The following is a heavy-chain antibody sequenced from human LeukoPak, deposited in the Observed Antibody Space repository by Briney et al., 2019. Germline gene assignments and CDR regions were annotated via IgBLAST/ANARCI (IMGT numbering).Heavy chain of an antibody. J-gene: IGHJ6*02. Sequence: GGSLRLSCAASGFTFSNYAMHWVRQAPGNXLEWVAVIPFDGSNKHYADSVMGRFTISRDNSKNTLYLQMNSLRAEDTAVYYCAKDSPTYYYAMDVWGLGTTVTVSS. CDR3: AKDSPTYYYAMDV. V-gene: IGHV3-30*18. CDR2: IPFDGSNK. CDR1: GFTFSNYA.